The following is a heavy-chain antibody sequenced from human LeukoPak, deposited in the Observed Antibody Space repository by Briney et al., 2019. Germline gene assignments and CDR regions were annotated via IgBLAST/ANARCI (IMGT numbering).Heavy chain of an antibody. V-gene: IGHV5-51*01. Sequence: GESLKISCKGSGYSFTTYWIAWVRQTPGKGLEWMGVIYPGDSDTRYSPSFQGQVTISADKSISTAYLQWSSLKASDTAMYHCAVLTDGAFDYWGQGTLVTVSS. CDR1: GYSFTTYW. D-gene: IGHD3-10*01. J-gene: IGHJ4*02. CDR2: IYPGDSDT. CDR3: AVLTDGAFDY.